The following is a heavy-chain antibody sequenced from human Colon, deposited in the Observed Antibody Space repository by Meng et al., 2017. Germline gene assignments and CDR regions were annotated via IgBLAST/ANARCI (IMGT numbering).Heavy chain of an antibody. CDR2: IYPSGRT. D-gene: IGHD6-13*01. CDR1: GDSISSGNG. V-gene: IGHV4-4*02. Sequence: VQLKQSGPGLVKPSGTLSLTCAVSGDSISSGNGWTWVRQPPGKGLEWIGEIYPSGRTSSNPSLQGRVTILLDKSKNQFSLELNSVTAADTAIYFCARKRTSPGTLGFDYWGQGTLVTVSS. CDR3: ARKRTSPGTLGFDY. J-gene: IGHJ4*02.